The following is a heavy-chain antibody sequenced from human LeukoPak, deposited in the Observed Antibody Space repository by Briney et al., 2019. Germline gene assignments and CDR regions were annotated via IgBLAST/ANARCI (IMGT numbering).Heavy chain of an antibody. CDR1: GGSISSSSYY. V-gene: IGHV4-39*07. Sequence: SETLSLICTVSGGSISSSSYYWGWIRQPRGKGLEWIGSVFYSGSTYYNPSLKSRITISLDTSKNQFSLKLRSVTAADAAIYYCARDKEWLAPFDYWGQGTLVTVSS. CDR3: ARDKEWLAPFDY. D-gene: IGHD6-19*01. J-gene: IGHJ4*02. CDR2: VFYSGST.